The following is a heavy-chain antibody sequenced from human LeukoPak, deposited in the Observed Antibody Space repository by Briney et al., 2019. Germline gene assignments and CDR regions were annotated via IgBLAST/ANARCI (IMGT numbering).Heavy chain of an antibody. CDR1: GFTFSSYS. Sequence: GGSLRLSCAASGFTFSSYSMNWVRQAPGKGLEWVSYISSSSSTIYYADPVKGRFTISRDNAKNSLYLQMNSLRAEDTAVYYCAREWSTAMADHQAHPNYDYWGQGTLVTVSS. CDR3: AREWSTAMADHQAHPNYDY. J-gene: IGHJ4*02. CDR2: ISSSSSTI. V-gene: IGHV3-48*01. D-gene: IGHD5-18*01.